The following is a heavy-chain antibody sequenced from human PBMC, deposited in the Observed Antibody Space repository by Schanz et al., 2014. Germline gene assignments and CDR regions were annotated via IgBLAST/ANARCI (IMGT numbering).Heavy chain of an antibody. Sequence: PGGSLRLSCAASGFTFSAYYMDWVRQAPGKGLEWVGRIKSKTDGGTRDYAAPVKGRFTISTDDSKNTVYLQMNSLRPEDTAVYYCAKYRGYYRVSGSYRELEYWGQGTLVTVSS. J-gene: IGHJ4*02. D-gene: IGHD3-10*01. V-gene: IGHV3-15*01. CDR1: GFTFSAYY. CDR2: IKSKTDGGTR. CDR3: AKYRGYYRVSGSYRELEY.